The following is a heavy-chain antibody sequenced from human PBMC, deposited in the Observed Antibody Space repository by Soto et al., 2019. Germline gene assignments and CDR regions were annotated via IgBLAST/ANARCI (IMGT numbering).Heavy chain of an antibody. D-gene: IGHD6-13*01. CDR1: GASISTTNW. V-gene: IGHV4-4*02. CDR2: IYSSGST. CDR3: ARGGASNWLRIYRQ. Sequence: SETLSLTCAVSGASISTTNWWSWVRQPPGMGLEWVGEIYSSGSTNYNPSLKSRISISLDKSKNEFSLTLNSLTAADTAVYYFARGGASNWLRIYRQWG. J-gene: IGHJ6*01.